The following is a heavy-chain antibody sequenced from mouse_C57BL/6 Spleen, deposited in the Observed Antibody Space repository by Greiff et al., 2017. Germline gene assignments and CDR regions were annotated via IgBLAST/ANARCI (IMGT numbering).Heavy chain of an antibody. D-gene: IGHD1-1*01. J-gene: IGHJ1*03. CDR2: IDPSDSYT. CDR1: GYTFTSYW. V-gene: IGHV1-69*01. Sequence: QVQLQQPGAELVMPGASVKLSCKASGYTFTSYWMHWVKQRPGQGLEWIGEIDPSDSYTNYNQKFKGKSTLTVDKSSSTAYMQLSSLTSDDSAVYYCASDYYGSSYWYFDVLGTGTTVTVSS. CDR3: ASDYYGSSYWYFDV.